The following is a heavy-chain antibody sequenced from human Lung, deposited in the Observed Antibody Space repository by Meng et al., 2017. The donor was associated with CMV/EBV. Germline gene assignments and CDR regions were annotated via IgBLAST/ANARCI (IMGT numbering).Heavy chain of an antibody. Sequence: GESXKISCKGLGYSFTNYWIGWVRQMPGKGLEWLGIIYPDDSDTRYSPSFQGQVTISADRSISTAYLQWSSLKASDSAMYYCARVLGQLVSPYGMDVWGQGTTVTVSS. CDR2: IYPDDSDT. D-gene: IGHD6-13*01. V-gene: IGHV5-51*01. CDR1: GYSFTNYW. CDR3: ARVLGQLVSPYGMDV. J-gene: IGHJ6*02.